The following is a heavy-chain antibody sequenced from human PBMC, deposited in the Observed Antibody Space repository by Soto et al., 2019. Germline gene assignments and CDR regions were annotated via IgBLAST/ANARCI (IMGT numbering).Heavy chain of an antibody. CDR3: ARTAAAGKYYYGMDV. J-gene: IGHJ6*02. V-gene: IGHV5-51*01. Sequence: GESLKISCKGSGYSFTSYWIGWVRQMPGKGLECMGIIYPGDSDTRYSPTFQGQVTISADKSISTAYLQRSSMKASDTAMYYCARTAAAGKYYYGMDVWGQGTTVTVSS. CDR1: GYSFTSYW. CDR2: IYPGDSDT. D-gene: IGHD6-13*01.